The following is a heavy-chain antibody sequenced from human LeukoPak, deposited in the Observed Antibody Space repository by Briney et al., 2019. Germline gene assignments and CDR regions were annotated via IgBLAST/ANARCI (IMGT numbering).Heavy chain of an antibody. CDR1: GFTFSSYT. V-gene: IGHV3-48*01. CDR2: IRSSGSTV. D-gene: IGHD1-14*01. J-gene: IGHJ6*03. Sequence: PGGSRRLSCAASGFTFSSYTVNWVRQAAGKGLEWVSYIRSSGSTVDYADSVKGRFTISRDNAKNSLYLQMDSLRAEDTAVYYCARASEYYFHMDVWGKGTTVTVSS. CDR3: ARASEYYFHMDV.